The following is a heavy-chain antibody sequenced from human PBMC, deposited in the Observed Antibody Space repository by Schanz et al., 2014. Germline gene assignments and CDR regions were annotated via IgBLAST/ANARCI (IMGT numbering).Heavy chain of an antibody. J-gene: IGHJ4*02. CDR3: ARRASCSRIGCPFDS. Sequence: VHLVESGGGVVQPGRSLRLSCAASGFIFSSYAMHWVRQAPGKGLEWVALISNDGSIKYYADSVEGRFTISRDNSRNTLYLQMNSLKTEDTAMYYCARRASCSRIGCPFDSWGQGTLVTVSS. D-gene: IGHD2-2*01. CDR2: ISNDGSIK. V-gene: IGHV3-30*19. CDR1: GFIFSSYA.